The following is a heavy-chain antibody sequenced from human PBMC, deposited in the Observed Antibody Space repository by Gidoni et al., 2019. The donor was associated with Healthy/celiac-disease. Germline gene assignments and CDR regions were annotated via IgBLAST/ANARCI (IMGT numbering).Heavy chain of an antibody. Sequence: QVQLVESGGGVVQPGRSLRLYCAASGFTFSSYGIQWVRQAPGKGLEWVAFIWYDGSNKYYADSVKGRFTISRDNSKNTLYLQMNSLRAEDTAVYYCARVSRPLVAVTTSRYYYMDVWGKGTTVTVSS. D-gene: IGHD4-17*01. CDR3: ARVSRPLVAVTTSRYYYMDV. CDR1: GFTFSSYG. J-gene: IGHJ6*03. V-gene: IGHV3-33*01. CDR2: IWYDGSNK.